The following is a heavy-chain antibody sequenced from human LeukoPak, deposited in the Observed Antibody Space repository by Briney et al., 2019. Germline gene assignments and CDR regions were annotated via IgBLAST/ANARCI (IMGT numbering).Heavy chain of an antibody. CDR3: ARATRIAVAGYFRTGAFDI. D-gene: IGHD6-19*01. CDR1: GGSISSGDYY. Sequence: SETLSLTCTVSGGSISSGDYYWSWIRQPPGKGLEWIGYIYYSGSTYYNPSLKSRVTISVDTSKNQFSLKLSSVTAADTAVYYCARATRIAVAGYFRTGAFDIWGQGTMVTVSS. V-gene: IGHV4-30-4*01. J-gene: IGHJ3*02. CDR2: IYYSGST.